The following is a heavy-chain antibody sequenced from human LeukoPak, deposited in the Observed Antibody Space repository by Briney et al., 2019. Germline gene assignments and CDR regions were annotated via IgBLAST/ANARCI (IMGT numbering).Heavy chain of an antibody. V-gene: IGHV3-15*01. CDR1: GFTFSNAW. CDR3: TTVHSYYYDSSGYPYFDY. D-gene: IGHD3-22*01. CDR2: IKSKTDGGTT. Sequence: GGSLRLSCAASGFTFSNAWMSWVRQAPGKGREWVGRIKSKTDGGTTDYAAPVKGRFTSSRDDSKNTLYLQMNSLKTEDTAVYYCTTVHSYYYDSSGYPYFDYWGQGTLVTVSS. J-gene: IGHJ4*02.